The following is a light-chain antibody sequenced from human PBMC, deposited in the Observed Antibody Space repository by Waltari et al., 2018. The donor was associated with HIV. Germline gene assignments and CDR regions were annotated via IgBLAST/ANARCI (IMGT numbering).Light chain of an antibody. CDR3: QKYGTSPYT. J-gene: IGKJ2*01. Sequence: ENVFTQSPGTLSLSPGERATLSCRASRSVSSNYLTWYQQRPGQAPRLHSYAASTRATAIPDRCSGSGSGTDFTLTISRLEPEDFAVYYCQKYGTSPYTFGQGTKVEI. CDR2: AAS. V-gene: IGKV3-20*01. CDR1: RSVSSNY.